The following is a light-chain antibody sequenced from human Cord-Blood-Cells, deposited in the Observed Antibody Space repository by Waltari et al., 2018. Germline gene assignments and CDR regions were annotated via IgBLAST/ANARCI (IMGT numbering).Light chain of an antibody. CDR1: RRVVGGYHY. CDR2: DVI. V-gene: IGLV2-14*01. CDR3: SSYTSSSTYV. J-gene: IGLJ1*01. Sequence: QSALTQPASVSGSPGQSLTISCPGTRRVVGGYHYVSWYQQHPGKAPKLMIYDVINRPSGVSNRFSGSKSGNTASLTISGLQAEDEADYYCSSYTSSSTYVFGTGTKVTVL.